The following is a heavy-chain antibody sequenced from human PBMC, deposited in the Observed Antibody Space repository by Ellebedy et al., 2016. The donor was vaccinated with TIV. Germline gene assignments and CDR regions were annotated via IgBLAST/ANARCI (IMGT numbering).Heavy chain of an antibody. CDR3: ARDYASG. CDR2: ISGSGDST. D-gene: IGHD3-16*01. Sequence: PGGSLRLSCAGSGFTFSSYAMSWVRQAPGEGLEWVSAISGSGDSTFYADSVKGRFTISRDNSKDTLYRQMNSLRAEDTAVYYCARDYASGWGQGTLVTVSS. J-gene: IGHJ4*02. V-gene: IGHV3-23*01. CDR1: GFTFSSYA.